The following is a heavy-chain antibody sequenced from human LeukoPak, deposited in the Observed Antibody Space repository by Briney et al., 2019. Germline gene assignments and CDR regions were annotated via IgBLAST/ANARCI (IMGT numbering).Heavy chain of an antibody. V-gene: IGHV1-2*02. D-gene: IGHD3-10*01. J-gene: IGHJ4*02. CDR2: INPNSGGT. CDR3: ARDLEGYHYGSGNYPQ. CDR1: GYTFTGYY. Sequence: GASMKVSCKASGYTFTGYYIHWLRQAPGQGLEWMGFINPNSGGTNYAQKFQGRVTMTRDTSISTAYMELSSLTSDDTAVYYCARDLEGYHYGSGNYPQWSQGTLITVSS.